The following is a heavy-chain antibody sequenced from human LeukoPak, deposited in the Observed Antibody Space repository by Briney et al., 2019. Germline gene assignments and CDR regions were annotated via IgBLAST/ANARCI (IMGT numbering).Heavy chain of an antibody. D-gene: IGHD2-15*01. CDR2: ISWNSGSI. CDR1: GFTFDDYA. V-gene: IGHV3-9*01. Sequence: PGGSLRLSCAASGFTFDDYAMHWVRQAPGKGLEWVSGISWNSGSIGYADSVKGRFTISRDNAKNSLYLQMNSLRAEDTALYYCAKDGGTPYYYYGMDVWGQGTTVTVSS. J-gene: IGHJ6*02. CDR3: AKDGGTPYYYYGMDV.